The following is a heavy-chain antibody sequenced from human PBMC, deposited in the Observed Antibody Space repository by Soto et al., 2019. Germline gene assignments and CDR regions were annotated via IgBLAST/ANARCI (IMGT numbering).Heavy chain of an antibody. J-gene: IGHJ4*02. CDR3: AKSQDPWDQDCGGDCYPDY. CDR1: GFTFSSYA. Sequence: XGSLRLSCAAAGFTFSSYAMSWVRQAPGKGLEWVSAISGSGGSTYYADSVKGRFTISRDNSKNTLYLQMNSLRAEDTAVYYCAKSQDPWDQDCGGDCYPDYWGQGTLVTVSS. D-gene: IGHD2-21*02. CDR2: ISGSGGST. V-gene: IGHV3-23*01.